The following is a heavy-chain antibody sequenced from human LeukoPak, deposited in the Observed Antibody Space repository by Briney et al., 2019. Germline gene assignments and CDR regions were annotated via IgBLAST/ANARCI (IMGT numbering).Heavy chain of an antibody. CDR1: GFTFSSFW. CDR2: IYSGGST. D-gene: IGHD3-10*01. Sequence: GGSLRLSCAASGFTFSSFWMSWVRQAPGKGLEWVSVIYSGGSTYYADSVKGRFTISRDNSKNTLYLQMNSLRAEDTAVYYCGRDWGGLLWLGGPARDFGGKGTPVPVSS. CDR3: GRDWGGLLWLGGPARDF. J-gene: IGHJ6*03. V-gene: IGHV3-66*01.